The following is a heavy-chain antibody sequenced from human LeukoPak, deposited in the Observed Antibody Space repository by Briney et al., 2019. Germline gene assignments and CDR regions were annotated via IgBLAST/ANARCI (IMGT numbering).Heavy chain of an antibody. V-gene: IGHV3-21*01. CDR3: ARGVSDYDAFDI. CDR1: GFTLSSYS. J-gene: IGHJ3*02. CDR2: ISSSSSYI. D-gene: IGHD4-17*01. Sequence: PGGSLRLSCAASGFTLSSYSQKWGRQAPRKGLEWGPSISSSSSYIYYADSVKGRFTISRDNAKNSLYLQMNSLRAEDTAVYYCARGVSDYDAFDIWGQGTMVTVSS.